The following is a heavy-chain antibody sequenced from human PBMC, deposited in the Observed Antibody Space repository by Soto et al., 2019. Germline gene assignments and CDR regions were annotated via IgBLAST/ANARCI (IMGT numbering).Heavy chain of an antibody. CDR2: IYYSGST. Sequence: SETLSLTCTVSGGSISSGGYYWSWIRQHPGKGLEWIGYIYYSGSTYCNPSLKSRVTISVDTSKNQFSLKLSSVTAADTAVYYCARGLAAAGKGYFDYWGQGTLVTVSS. CDR1: GGSISSGGYY. D-gene: IGHD6-13*01. CDR3: ARGLAAAGKGYFDY. J-gene: IGHJ4*02. V-gene: IGHV4-31*03.